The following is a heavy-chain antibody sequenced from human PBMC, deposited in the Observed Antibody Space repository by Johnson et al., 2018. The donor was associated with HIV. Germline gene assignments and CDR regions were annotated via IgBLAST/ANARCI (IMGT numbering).Heavy chain of an antibody. Sequence: VQLVESGGGVVRPGGSLRLSCTASGFTFDDYGMSWVRQAPGKGLEWVSGINWNGGSTGYADSVTGRFTISRDNAKKSLYLQMNSLRADDTALYYCARGSRYTYDNDDAYLLHAFDFWGQGTMVTVSS. J-gene: IGHJ3*01. CDR3: ARGSRYTYDNDDAYLLHAFDF. V-gene: IGHV3-20*04. D-gene: IGHD3-22*01. CDR1: GFTFDDYG. CDR2: INWNGGST.